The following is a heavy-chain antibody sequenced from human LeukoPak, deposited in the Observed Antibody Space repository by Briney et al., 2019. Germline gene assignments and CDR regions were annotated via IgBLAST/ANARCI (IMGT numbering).Heavy chain of an antibody. D-gene: IGHD3-10*01. J-gene: IGHJ4*02. V-gene: IGHV4-59*12. CDR1: GGSISGYY. Sequence: SETLSLTCTGSGGSISGYYWSWIRQPPGKGLEWIGYIYYSGSTNYNPSLKSRVTISVDTSKNQFSLKLSSVIAADTAVYYCARILPLRSGSYYSIRGHFDYWGQGTLVTVSS. CDR3: ARILPLRSGSYYSIRGHFDY. CDR2: IYYSGST.